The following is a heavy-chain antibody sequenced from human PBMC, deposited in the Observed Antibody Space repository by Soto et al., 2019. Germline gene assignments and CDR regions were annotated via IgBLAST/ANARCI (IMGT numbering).Heavy chain of an antibody. J-gene: IGHJ6*02. CDR3: ARGPFPPSAMDV. CDR2: TIPALGKT. V-gene: IGHV1-3*01. CDR1: GYTFTSYA. Sequence: ASVKVSCKASGYTFTSYAMHWVRQAPGQGLEWMGGTIPALGKTHYIEKFQGRVTITVDDATRTVYMEVRDLTSEDTAIYYCARGPFPPSAMDVWGQGTTVTVSS.